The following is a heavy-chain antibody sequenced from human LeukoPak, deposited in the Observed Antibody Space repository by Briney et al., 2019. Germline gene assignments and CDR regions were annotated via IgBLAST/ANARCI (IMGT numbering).Heavy chain of an antibody. CDR3: AREPTYTSSWYTTCDY. D-gene: IGHD6-13*01. CDR2: ITGSSTSI. CDR1: GFTFSNYN. V-gene: IGHV3-48*01. Sequence: GGSLRLSCAASGFTFSNYNMNWVRQAPGKGLEWVSYITGSSTSIYYADSVKGRFTISRDNAKNTLYLQMNSLRAEDTAVYYCAREPTYTSSWYTTCDYWGQGTLVTVSS. J-gene: IGHJ4*02.